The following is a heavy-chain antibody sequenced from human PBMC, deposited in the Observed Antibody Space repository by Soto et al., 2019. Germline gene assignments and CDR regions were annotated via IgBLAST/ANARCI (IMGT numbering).Heavy chain of an antibody. CDR3: AAGRGVAPNY. V-gene: IGHV4-30-2*01. D-gene: IGHD5-12*01. CDR1: GGSISSGGYS. J-gene: IGHJ4*02. CDR2: IYHSGST. Sequence: QLQLQESGSGLVKPSQTLSLTCAVSGGSISSGGYSWSWIRQPPGKGLEWIGYIYHSGSTYYNPSPKIRVTIALDRSKNQCSLKLRSVPAADTAVYYCAAGRGVAPNYWCQGTLVTVSS.